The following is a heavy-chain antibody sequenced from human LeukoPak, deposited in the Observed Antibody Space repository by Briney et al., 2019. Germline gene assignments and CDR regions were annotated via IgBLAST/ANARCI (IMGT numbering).Heavy chain of an antibody. J-gene: IGHJ4*02. CDR2: INHSGST. CDR3: ARQLLGSPPFDY. CDR1: GGSLSGYY. D-gene: IGHD2-2*03. V-gene: IGHV4-34*01. Sequence: PSETLSLTCAVYGGSLSGYYWSWIRQPPGKGLEWIGEINHSGSTNYNPSLKSRVTISVDTSKNQLSLKLSSMTAADTAVYYCARQLLGSPPFDYWGQGTLVTVSS.